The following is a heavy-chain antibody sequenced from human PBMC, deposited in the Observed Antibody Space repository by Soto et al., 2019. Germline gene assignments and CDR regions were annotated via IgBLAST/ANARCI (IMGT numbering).Heavy chain of an antibody. V-gene: IGHV3-30*18. D-gene: IGHD5-18*01. CDR1: XFTFSSYG. CDR2: ISYDGSNK. Sequence: QVQLVESGGAVVQPGKSLRLXXXXXXFTFSSYGMYWVRXAXGKGLEWVAAISYDGSNKYHADSVKGRFTISRDNSKNTLYLQMNSLSAEDTAVYYCAKDIVRYTYGACDYWGQGALVSVSS. CDR3: AKDIVRYTYGACDY. J-gene: IGHJ4*02.